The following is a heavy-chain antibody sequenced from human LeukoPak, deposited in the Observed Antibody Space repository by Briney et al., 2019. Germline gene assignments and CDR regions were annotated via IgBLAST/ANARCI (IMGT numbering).Heavy chain of an antibody. CDR2: ISAYNGNT. CDR3: ARDNHYDFWSGYYDMDV. CDR1: GYTFTSYG. Sequence: ASVKVSCKASGYTFTSYGISWVRQAPGQGLEWMGWISAYNGNTNYAQKLQGRVTMTTDTSTSTAYMELRSLRSDDTAVYYCARDNHYDFWSGYYDMDVWGKGTTVTVSS. D-gene: IGHD3-3*01. J-gene: IGHJ6*03. V-gene: IGHV1-18*01.